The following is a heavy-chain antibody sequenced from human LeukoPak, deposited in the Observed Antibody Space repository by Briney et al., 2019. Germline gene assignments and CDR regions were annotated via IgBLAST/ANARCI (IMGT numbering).Heavy chain of an antibody. J-gene: IGHJ5*02. CDR1: SGSITSYY. D-gene: IGHD4-23*01. V-gene: IGHV4-59*01. CDR2: IYYSGST. Sequence: PSETLSLTCSVSSGSITSYYWSWLRQPPGKGLEWIGYIYYSGSTNYNPSVKSRVTMSVDTSKNQFSLKLNSVTAADTAVYYCARDNSVEDTAWWFDPWGQGTLVTVSS. CDR3: ARDNSVEDTAWWFDP.